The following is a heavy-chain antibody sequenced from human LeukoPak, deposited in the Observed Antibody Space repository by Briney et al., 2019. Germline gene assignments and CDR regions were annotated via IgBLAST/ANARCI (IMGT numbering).Heavy chain of an antibody. J-gene: IGHJ4*02. V-gene: IGHV4-34*01. CDR2: INHSGST. CDR1: GGSFSGYY. Sequence: SETLSLTCAVYGGSFSGYYWSWIRQPPGKGLEWIGEINHSGSTNYNPSLKSRVTISVDTSKNQFSLKLSSVTAADTAVYYCVRESPWGSGEFDYWGQGTLVTVSS. CDR3: VRESPWGSGEFDY. D-gene: IGHD3-16*01.